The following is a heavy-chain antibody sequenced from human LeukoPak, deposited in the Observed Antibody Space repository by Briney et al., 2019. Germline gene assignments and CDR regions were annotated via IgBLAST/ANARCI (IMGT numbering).Heavy chain of an antibody. CDR2: IYYTGTT. J-gene: IGHJ4*02. CDR3: AREGGTSAFDY. Sequence: SETLSLTCTVSGGSISSYYWSWIRQPPGKGLEWIGYIYYTGTTNYNPSLKSRVTISVDTSMNHFSLKLSSVTAADTAVYYCAREGGTSAFDYWGQGTLVTVSS. V-gene: IGHV4-59*12. D-gene: IGHD1-26*01. CDR1: GGSISSYY.